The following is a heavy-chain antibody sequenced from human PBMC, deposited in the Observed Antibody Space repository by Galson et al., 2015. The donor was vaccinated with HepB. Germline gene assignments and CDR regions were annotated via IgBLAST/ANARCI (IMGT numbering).Heavy chain of an antibody. CDR1: GYTFIGYY. D-gene: IGHD1-26*01. CDR2: INPNGGGM. Sequence: SVKVSCKASGYTFIGYYIHWVRQAPGQGLEWMGRINPNGGGMNYVKKFQGRVTMTRDTSTNTVYMELGRLRSDDTATYYCARNFGSYSAFDIWGQGTLVTVSP. J-gene: IGHJ3*02. CDR3: ARNFGSYSAFDI. V-gene: IGHV1-2*06.